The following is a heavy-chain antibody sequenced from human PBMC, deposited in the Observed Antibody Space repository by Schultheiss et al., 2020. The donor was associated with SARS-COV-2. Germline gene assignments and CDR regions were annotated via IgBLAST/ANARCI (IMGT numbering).Heavy chain of an antibody. CDR3: AKGAIVGVPRENHFDY. CDR2: ISYDGSNK. J-gene: IGHJ4*02. Sequence: GGSLRLSCAASGFTFSSYGMHWVRQAPGKGLEWVAVISYDGSNKYYADSVKGRFTISRDNSKNTLYLQMNSLRAEDTAVYYCAKGAIVGVPRENHFDYWGQGTLVTVSS. D-gene: IGHD1-26*01. CDR1: GFTFSSYG. V-gene: IGHV3-30*18.